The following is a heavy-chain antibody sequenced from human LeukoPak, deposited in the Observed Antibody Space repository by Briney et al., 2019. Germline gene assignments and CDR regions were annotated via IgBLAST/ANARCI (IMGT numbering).Heavy chain of an antibody. D-gene: IGHD4-17*01. CDR1: GFIFNSYW. CDR3: ARDSDYGFDR. V-gene: IGHV3-74*01. CDR2: ISSDGRST. J-gene: IGHJ4*02. Sequence: GGSLRLSCAASGFIFNSYWMHWVRQPPGKGLVCVSRISSDGRSTSYADSVKGRFTISRDNAKNTLYLQMNSLRAEDTAVYYCARDSDYGFDRWGQGTLVTVSS.